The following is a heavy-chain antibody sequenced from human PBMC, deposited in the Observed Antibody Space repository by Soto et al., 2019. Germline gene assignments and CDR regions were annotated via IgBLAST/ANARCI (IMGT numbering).Heavy chain of an antibody. D-gene: IGHD6-19*01. CDR1: AGSFSGYY. V-gene: IGHV4-34*01. Sequence: PSETLSLPCPPCAGSFSGYYSSWIRQPPGRGLEWIGQSNHSASSTYHPSLNSRLCISVDTSRNPFSLQLISVSADGTAVHHCARSHPLYSRGWYDRVYYFVYWGQESLVSVSS. J-gene: IGHJ4*02. CDR3: ARSHPLYSRGWYDRVYYFVY. CDR2: SNHSASS.